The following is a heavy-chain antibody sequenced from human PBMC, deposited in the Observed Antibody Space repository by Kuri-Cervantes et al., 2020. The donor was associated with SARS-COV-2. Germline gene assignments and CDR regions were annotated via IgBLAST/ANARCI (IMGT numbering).Heavy chain of an antibody. Sequence: GESLKISCAASGFTFSSFAMSWVRQAPGKGLEWVSSISGSGVDTYYADSVKGRFTISRDNSKNTLYLQMNSLRAEDSALYYCAKVGLSFDYWGQGTLVTVSS. J-gene: IGHJ4*02. CDR1: GFTFSSFA. D-gene: IGHD2/OR15-2a*01. V-gene: IGHV3-23*01. CDR2: ISGSGVDT. CDR3: AKVGLSFDY.